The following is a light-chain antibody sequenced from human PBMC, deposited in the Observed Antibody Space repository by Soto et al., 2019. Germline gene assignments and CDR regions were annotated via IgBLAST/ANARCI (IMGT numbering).Light chain of an antibody. CDR1: QSVSSSY. J-gene: IGKJ4*01. V-gene: IGKV3-20*01. CDR3: QQYGSSLT. CDR2: GAS. Sequence: EIVLTQSPGTLSLSPGERATLSCRASQSVSSSYLAWYQQKPGQAPRLLIYGASSRATGIPDRLSGSGSGTDFTLTISRLEPDDFAVYYCQQYGSSLTVGGGTQVESK.